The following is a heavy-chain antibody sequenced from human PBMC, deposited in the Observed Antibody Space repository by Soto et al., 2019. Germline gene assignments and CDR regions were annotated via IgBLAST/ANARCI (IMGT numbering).Heavy chain of an antibody. CDR1: GFTFSNYA. D-gene: IGHD3-10*01. CDR2: ISDSGGST. Sequence: EVQLLESGGGLVQPGGSLRVSCEASGFTFSNYAMTWVRQAPGRGLEWVSTISDSGGSTHYADSVKGRFTISRDNSKNTLYLQMNSLRAEDTAVYYCVNGWFGELTPYYYMDVWGKGTTVTVSS. CDR3: VNGWFGELTPYYYMDV. V-gene: IGHV3-23*01. J-gene: IGHJ6*03.